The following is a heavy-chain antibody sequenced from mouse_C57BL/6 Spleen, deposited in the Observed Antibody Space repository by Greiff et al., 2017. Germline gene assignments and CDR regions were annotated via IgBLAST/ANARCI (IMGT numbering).Heavy chain of an antibody. CDR3: ARVDGYYSAWFAY. J-gene: IGHJ3*01. Sequence: VKLQQPGAELVRPGTSVKLSCKASGYTFTSYWMHWVKQRPGQGLEWIGVIDPSDSYTNYNQKFKGKATLTVDTSSSTAYMQLSSLTSEDSAVYYCARVDGYYSAWFAYWGQGTLVTVSA. CDR1: GYTFTSYW. V-gene: IGHV1-59*01. D-gene: IGHD2-3*01. CDR2: IDPSDSYT.